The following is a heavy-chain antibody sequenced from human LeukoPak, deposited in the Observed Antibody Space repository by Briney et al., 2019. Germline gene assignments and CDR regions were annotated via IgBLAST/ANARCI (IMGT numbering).Heavy chain of an antibody. CDR2: LGSAGDT. CDR3: SLLWFGELLRADSYLIDY. Sequence: PGGSLRLSCAASGFNFNNYDMHWVRQAPGKGLEWVSALGSAGDTYYPDSVRGRFTISRDISKNTVYLQMNSLRAEDTAVYYCSLLWFGELLRADSYLIDYWGQGIRVTVSS. V-gene: IGHV3-13*01. CDR1: GFNFNNYD. J-gene: IGHJ4*02. D-gene: IGHD3-10*01.